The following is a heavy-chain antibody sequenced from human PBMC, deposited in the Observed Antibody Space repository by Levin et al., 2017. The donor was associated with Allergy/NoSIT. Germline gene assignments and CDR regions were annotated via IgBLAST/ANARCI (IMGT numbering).Heavy chain of an antibody. D-gene: IGHD2-15*01. CDR1: GGSFSGYY. Sequence: SETLSLTCAVYGGSFSGYYWSWIRQPPGKGLEWIGEINHSGSTNYNPSLKSRVTISVDTSKNQFSLKLSSVTAADTAVYYCARAPFPVYCSGGSCYSTDNYYYGMDVWGQGTTVTVSS. J-gene: IGHJ6*02. V-gene: IGHV4-34*01. CDR3: ARAPFPVYCSGGSCYSTDNYYYGMDV. CDR2: INHSGST.